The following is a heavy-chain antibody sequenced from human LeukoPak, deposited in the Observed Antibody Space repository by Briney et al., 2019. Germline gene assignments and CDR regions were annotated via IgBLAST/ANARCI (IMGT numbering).Heavy chain of an antibody. V-gene: IGHV3-21*01. CDR3: ARVVTAAGDWFDP. CDR2: ISSSGSFI. CDR1: GFTFSSYS. J-gene: IGHJ5*02. Sequence: SGGSLRLSCAASGFTFSSYSMNWVRQAPGKGLEWVSSISSSGSFIYYADSVKGRLTTSRDNAKNSLYLQMNSLRADDTAVYYCARVVTAAGDWFDPWGQGTLVTVSS. D-gene: IGHD6-13*01.